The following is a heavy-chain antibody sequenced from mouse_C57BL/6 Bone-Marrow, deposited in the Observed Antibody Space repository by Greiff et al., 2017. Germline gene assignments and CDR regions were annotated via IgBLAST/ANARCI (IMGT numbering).Heavy chain of an antibody. CDR1: GYTFTSYG. Sequence: QVQLQQSGAELARPGASVKLSCKASGYTFTSYGISWVKQRTGQGLEWIGEIYPRSGNTYYNEKFKGKATLTADKSSSTAYMELRSLTSEDSAVYFCAMPFYYYGSSLFAYWGQGTLVTVSA. CDR2: IYPRSGNT. CDR3: AMPFYYYGSSLFAY. V-gene: IGHV1-81*01. D-gene: IGHD1-1*01. J-gene: IGHJ3*01.